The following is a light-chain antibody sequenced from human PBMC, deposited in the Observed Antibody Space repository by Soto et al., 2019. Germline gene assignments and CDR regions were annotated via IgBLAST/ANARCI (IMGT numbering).Light chain of an antibody. CDR2: ASS. CDR1: SSEVGGYNY. CDR3: SSYTSGTTLYV. Sequence: QSALTQPASVSGSHGLSITISCTGTSSEVGGYNYVSWYQHHPGKAPRLMIYASSNRPSGVSHRFSGSRSGNTASLTISGLQAEDEADYYCSSYTSGTTLYVFGTGTNLTVL. V-gene: IGLV2-14*01. J-gene: IGLJ1*01.